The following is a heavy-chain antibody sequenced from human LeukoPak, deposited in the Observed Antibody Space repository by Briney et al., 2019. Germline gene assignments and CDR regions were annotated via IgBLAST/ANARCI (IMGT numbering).Heavy chain of an antibody. CDR3: AKDRPTTTMVRESDY. D-gene: IGHD3-10*01. V-gene: IGHV3-23*01. CDR2: ISGSGGST. CDR1: GFTFSSYG. J-gene: IGHJ4*02. Sequence: PGGSLRLSCAASGFTFSSYGMSWVRQAPGKGLEWVSAISGSGGSTYYADSVKGRFTISRDNSKNTLYLEMNSLRAEDTAVYYCAKDRPTTTMVRESDYWGQGTLVTVSS.